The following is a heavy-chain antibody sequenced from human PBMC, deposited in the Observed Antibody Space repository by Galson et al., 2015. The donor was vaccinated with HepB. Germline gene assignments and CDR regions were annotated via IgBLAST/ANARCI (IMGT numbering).Heavy chain of an antibody. CDR2: IYYSGST. V-gene: IGHV4-61*01. CDR3: AKDSPYDFWSGYYFPQYYYYMDV. CDR1: GGSVSSGSYY. Sequence: SETLSLTCTVSGGSVSSGSYYWSWIRQPPGKGLEWIGYIYYSGSTNYNPSLKSRVTISVDTSKNQFSLKLSSVTAEDTAVYYCAKDSPYDFWSGYYFPQYYYYMDVWGKGTTVTVSS. J-gene: IGHJ6*03. D-gene: IGHD3-3*01.